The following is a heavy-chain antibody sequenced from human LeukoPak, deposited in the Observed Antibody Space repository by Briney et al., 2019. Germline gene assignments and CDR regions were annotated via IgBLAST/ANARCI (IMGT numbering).Heavy chain of an antibody. CDR1: GYTFTGYY. J-gene: IGHJ5*02. CDR3: AGVGGYYWFDP. Sequence: GASVKVSCKASGYTFTGYYMHWVRQAPGQGLEWMGWINPNSGGTNHAQKFQGRVTMTRDTSISTAYMELSRLRSDDTAVYYCAGVGGYYWFDPWGQGTLVTVSS. V-gene: IGHV1-2*02. D-gene: IGHD3-3*01. CDR2: INPNSGGT.